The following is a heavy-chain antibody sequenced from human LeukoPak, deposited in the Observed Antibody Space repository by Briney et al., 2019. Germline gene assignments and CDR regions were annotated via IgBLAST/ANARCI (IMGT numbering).Heavy chain of an antibody. J-gene: IGHJ5*02. D-gene: IGHD4-17*01. Sequence: QPGGSLRLSCAASGFTFSSYWMSSVRQAPGKGLEWVANIKEDGSEKYYVDSVKGRFTISRDNAMKSLYLQMNNLRAEDTAVYYCARDPYGDNWFDPWGQGTLVTVSS. CDR2: IKEDGSEK. CDR3: ARDPYGDNWFDP. CDR1: GFTFSSYW. V-gene: IGHV3-7*01.